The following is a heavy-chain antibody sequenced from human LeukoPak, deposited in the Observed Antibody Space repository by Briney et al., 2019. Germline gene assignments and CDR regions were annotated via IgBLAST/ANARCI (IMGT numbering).Heavy chain of an antibody. D-gene: IGHD3-10*02. CDR1: GGSISSSSYY. Sequence: SETLSLTCTVSGGSISSSSYYWGWIRQPPGKGLEWIGSIYYSGSTYYNPSLKSRVTISVDTSKNHFSLKLSSVTAADTAVYYCALSGALGNNNFDYWGQGTLVTVSS. V-gene: IGHV4-39*02. J-gene: IGHJ4*02. CDR3: ALSGALGNNNFDY. CDR2: IYYSGST.